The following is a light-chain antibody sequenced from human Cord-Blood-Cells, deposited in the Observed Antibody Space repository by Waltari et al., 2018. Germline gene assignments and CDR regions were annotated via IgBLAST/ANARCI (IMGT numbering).Light chain of an antibody. CDR1: QSISSY. CDR3: QQSYSTPPT. CDR2: AAS. Sequence: DIQMTQSPSSLSASVGHRVTITSRASQSISSYLKWYQQKPGQAPKLLIYAASSLQSGVPSRCRGSGSGTDFTLTISRLQPEDFATDYGQQSYSTPPTFGGGTNVEIK. J-gene: IGKJ4*01. V-gene: IGKV1-39*01.